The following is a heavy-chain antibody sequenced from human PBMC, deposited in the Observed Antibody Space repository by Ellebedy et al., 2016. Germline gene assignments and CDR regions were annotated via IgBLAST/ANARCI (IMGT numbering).Heavy chain of an antibody. Sequence: GESLKISCAASGFTLSDYSMNWVRQAPGKGLEWVSSITSSSSYIFYADSVKGRFTISRDNAKNSLHLQMSSLRAEDTAVYYCARGGRDYDMLTGYYSSHWYFDLWGRGTLVTVSS. V-gene: IGHV3-21*01. CDR1: GFTLSDYS. J-gene: IGHJ2*01. CDR3: ARGGRDYDMLTGYYSSHWYFDL. D-gene: IGHD3-9*01. CDR2: ITSSSSYI.